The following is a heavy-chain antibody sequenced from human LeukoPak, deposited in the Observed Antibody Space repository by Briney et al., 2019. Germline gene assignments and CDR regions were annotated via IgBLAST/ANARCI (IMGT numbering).Heavy chain of an antibody. V-gene: IGHV3-23*01. CDR1: GFTFSSYA. CDR3: AFSYCSGGSCYSVLGAFDI. Sequence: GSLRLSCAASGFTFSSYAMSWVRQAPGKGLEWVSAISGSGGSTYYADSVKGRFTISRDNSKNTLYLQMNSLRAEDTAVYYCAFSYCSGGSCYSVLGAFDIWGQGTMVTVSS. J-gene: IGHJ3*02. D-gene: IGHD2-15*01. CDR2: ISGSGGST.